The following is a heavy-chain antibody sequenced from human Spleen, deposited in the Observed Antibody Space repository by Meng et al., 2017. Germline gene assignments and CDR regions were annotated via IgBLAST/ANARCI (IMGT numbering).Heavy chain of an antibody. CDR2: VSHYGDSG. CDR1: GFSFIDYA. J-gene: IGHJ4*02. D-gene: IGHD1-26*01. Sequence: QEHLVESGGGVVQPGRSLSLSCAASGFSFIDYAMHWVRQAPGKGREGVATVSHYGDSGCSADSVRGRFFISRDNSKNTVYLQVNSLRAEDTAVYYCVKVEGWELPTQWGQGTLVTVSS. V-gene: IGHV3-30*18. CDR3: VKVEGWELPTQ.